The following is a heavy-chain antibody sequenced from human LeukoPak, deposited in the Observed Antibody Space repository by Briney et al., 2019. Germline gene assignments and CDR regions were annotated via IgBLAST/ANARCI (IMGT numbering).Heavy chain of an antibody. J-gene: IGHJ4*02. D-gene: IGHD3-16*02. CDR1: GFTVSSNY. CDR3: ARVVSDYVWGSYRYTPYYFDY. CDR2: IYSGGST. V-gene: IGHV3-53*01. Sequence: GGSLRLSCAASGFTVSSNYMSWVRQAPGKGLEWVSVIYSGGSTYYADSVKGRFTISRDNSKNTLYLQMNSLRAEDTAVYYCARVVSDYVWGSYRYTPYYFDYWGQGTLVTVSS.